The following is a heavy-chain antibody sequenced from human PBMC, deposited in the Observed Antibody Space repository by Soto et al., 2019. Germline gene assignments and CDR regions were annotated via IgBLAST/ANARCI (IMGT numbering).Heavy chain of an antibody. D-gene: IGHD6-19*01. J-gene: IGHJ4*02. Sequence: EVQLVESGGGLVKPGGSLRLSCAASGFTFSTYSMNWVRQAPGKGLEWVSSISSSSSYIYFADSMKGRFTISRDNAKKSLYLQMNSLRGEDTAVYYCARIHSSGWPFDYWGQGTLVTVSS. CDR1: GFTFSTYS. CDR3: ARIHSSGWPFDY. V-gene: IGHV3-21*01. CDR2: ISSSSSYI.